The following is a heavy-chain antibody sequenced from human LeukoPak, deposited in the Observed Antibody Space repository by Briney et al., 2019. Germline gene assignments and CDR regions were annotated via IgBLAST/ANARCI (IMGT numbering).Heavy chain of an antibody. CDR1: GFTFSRYA. CDR2: ISGSGGST. V-gene: IGHV3-23*01. D-gene: IGHD6-13*01. Sequence: PGGSLRLSRAASGFTFSRYAMSWVRQAPGKGLEWVSAISGSGGSTYYADSVKGRFTISRDNSKNTLYLQMNSLRAEDTAVYYCAKASVSSSWFDAFDIRGQGTMVTVSS. CDR3: AKASVSSSWFDAFDI. J-gene: IGHJ3*02.